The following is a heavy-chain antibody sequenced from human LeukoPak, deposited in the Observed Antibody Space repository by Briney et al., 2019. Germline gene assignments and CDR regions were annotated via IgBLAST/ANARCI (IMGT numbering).Heavy chain of an antibody. V-gene: IGHV4-30-4*01. Sequence: SETLSLTCTVSGGSISSGDYYWSWIRQPPGKGLEWIGYIYYSGSTYYNPSLKSRVTISVDTSKNQFSLKLSSVTAADTAVYFCARAAPNYYDSSGSLRNPYFDYWGQGTLVTVSS. CDR2: IYYSGST. CDR1: GGSISSGDYY. J-gene: IGHJ4*02. CDR3: ARAAPNYYDSSGSLRNPYFDY. D-gene: IGHD3-22*01.